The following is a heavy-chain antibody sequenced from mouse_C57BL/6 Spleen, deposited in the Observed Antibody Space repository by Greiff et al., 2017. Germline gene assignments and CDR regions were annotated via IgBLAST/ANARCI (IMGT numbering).Heavy chain of an antibody. V-gene: IGHV1-18*01. J-gene: IGHJ2*01. CDR2: INPNNGGT. D-gene: IGHD2-5*01. CDR3: ARGSYYSNYDYFDY. CDR1: GYTFTDYN. Sequence: EVQRVESGPELVKPGASVKIPCKASGYTFTDYNMDWVKQSHGKSLEWIGDINPNNGGTIYNQKFKGKATLTVDKSSSTAYMELRSLTSEDTAVYYCARGSYYSNYDYFDYWGQGTTLTVSS.